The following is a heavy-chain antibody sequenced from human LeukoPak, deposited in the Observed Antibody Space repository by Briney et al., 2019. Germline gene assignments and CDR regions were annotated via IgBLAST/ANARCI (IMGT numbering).Heavy chain of an antibody. CDR3: ARGPPLEWLFDY. J-gene: IGHJ4*02. Sequence: PSETLSLTCTVSGGSISSGDYYWSWIRQPPGKGLEWIGYIYYSGSTNYNPSLKSRVTISVDTSKNQFSLKLSSVTAADTAVYYCARGPPLEWLFDYWGQGTLVTVSS. D-gene: IGHD3-3*01. CDR2: IYYSGST. CDR1: GGSISSGDYY. V-gene: IGHV4-30-4*01.